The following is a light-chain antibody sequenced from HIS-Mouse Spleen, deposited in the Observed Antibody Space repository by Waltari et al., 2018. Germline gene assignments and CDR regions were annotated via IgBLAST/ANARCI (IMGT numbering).Light chain of an antibody. CDR3: QVWDSSSDHPYV. CDR2: DVR. V-gene: IGLV3-21*03. J-gene: IGLJ1*01. CDR1: HIGRKS. Sequence: SYVLTQPPSVSVAPGKTARITCGGNHIGRKSVHWYQQKAGQAPVLVVYDVRDRPSGIPERFSGSNSGNTATLTISRVEAGDEADYYCQVWDSSSDHPYVFGTGTKVTVL.